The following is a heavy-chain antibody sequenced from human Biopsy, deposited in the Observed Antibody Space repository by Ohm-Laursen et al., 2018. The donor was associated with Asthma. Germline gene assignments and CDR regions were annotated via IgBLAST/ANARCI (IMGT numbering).Heavy chain of an antibody. D-gene: IGHD3-22*01. J-gene: IGHJ4*02. CDR1: GFAVSRDH. V-gene: IGHV3-53*01. CDR3: ARGDSSNWSHYYFDY. CDR2: IYSGGTS. Sequence: SLRLSCAASGFAVSRDHMFWARQAPGKGLEWVSVIYSGGTSHTADSVRGRFTISRDYPKNTLYLQMHSLRAEDTAVYYCARGDSSNWSHYYFDYWGQGTLVTVSS.